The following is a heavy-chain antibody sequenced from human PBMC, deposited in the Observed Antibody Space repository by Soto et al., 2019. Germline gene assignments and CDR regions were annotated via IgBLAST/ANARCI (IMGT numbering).Heavy chain of an antibody. Sequence: QVQLVESGGGVVQPGRSLRLSCAASGFTFSTHAMHWVRQAPGKGLECVAIVSFDGSNKYYADSVKGRLTISRDNSKNTLYLQMSGLTPEDTAFYYCARDQTGITTAGGGRIDHWGQGTLVTVSS. CDR2: VSFDGSNK. V-gene: IGHV3-30-3*01. CDR1: GFTFSTHA. J-gene: IGHJ4*02. D-gene: IGHD6-13*01. CDR3: ARDQTGITTAGGGRIDH.